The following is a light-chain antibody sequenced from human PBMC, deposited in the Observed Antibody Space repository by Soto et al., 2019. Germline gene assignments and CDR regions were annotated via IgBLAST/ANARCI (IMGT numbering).Light chain of an antibody. J-gene: IGLJ1*01. V-gene: IGLV2-14*03. CDR2: DVT. CDR3: SSYTTRNTEV. Sequence: QSALTQPASVSGSPGQSSTITCIGTSSDVGAFNYVSWYQHHPGKAPKLIIYDVTDRPSGVSTRFSASKSGNTASLTISGLQAEDEADYYCSSYTTRNTEVFGTGTKVTVL. CDR1: SSDVGAFNY.